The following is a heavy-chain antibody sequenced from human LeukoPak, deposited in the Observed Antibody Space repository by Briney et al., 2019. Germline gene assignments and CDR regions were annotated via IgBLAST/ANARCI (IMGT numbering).Heavy chain of an antibody. Sequence: ASVKVSCKVSGYTLTELSMHWVRQAPGKGLEWMGGFDPEDGETIYAQKFQGRVTMTEDTSTDTAYMGLSSLRSEDTAVYYCARDKRITIFGVVISPKSYYYYYYGMDVWGQGTTVTVSS. V-gene: IGHV1-24*01. CDR1: GYTLTELS. CDR2: FDPEDGET. CDR3: ARDKRITIFGVVISPKSYYYYYYGMDV. J-gene: IGHJ6*02. D-gene: IGHD3-3*01.